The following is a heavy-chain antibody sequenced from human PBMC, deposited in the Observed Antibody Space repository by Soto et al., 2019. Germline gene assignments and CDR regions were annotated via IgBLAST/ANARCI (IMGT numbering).Heavy chain of an antibody. D-gene: IGHD5-18*01. Sequence: SETLSLTCTVSGGSISSYYWSWIRQPPGKGLEWIAYTYYSGSTNYNPSLKSRVTISVDTSKNQFSLKLNFVTAADTAVYYCARLGPGYSYHNYWGRGTLVTVS. CDR3: ARLGPGYSYHNY. J-gene: IGHJ4*02. V-gene: IGHV4-59*08. CDR1: GGSISSYY. CDR2: TYYSGST.